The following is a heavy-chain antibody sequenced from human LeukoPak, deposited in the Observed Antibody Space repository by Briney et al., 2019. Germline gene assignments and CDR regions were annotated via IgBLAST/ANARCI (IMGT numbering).Heavy chain of an antibody. CDR1: GFTFSIYG. CDR2: IYSGGST. Sequence: GGSLRLSCAASGFTFSIYGMSRVRQAPGKGLEWVSVIYSGGSTYYADSVKGRFTISRDNSKNTLYLQMNSLRAEDTAVYYCARDRGRYCSSTSCYHNWFDPWGQGTLVTVSS. D-gene: IGHD2-2*01. J-gene: IGHJ5*02. CDR3: ARDRGRYCSSTSCYHNWFDP. V-gene: IGHV3-53*01.